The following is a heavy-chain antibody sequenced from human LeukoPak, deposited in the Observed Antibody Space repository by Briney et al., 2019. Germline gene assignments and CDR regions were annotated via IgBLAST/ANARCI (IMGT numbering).Heavy chain of an antibody. Sequence: RESLTISSKGSGYTFTNYWIAWVRQMSGKGLEWMGTIYPSDSDTRFSSSLQGQVTISADKSISTAYLQWSSLKASDTAMYYCARRFGRTTDYWGQGTLVTVSS. V-gene: IGHV5-51*01. CDR2: IYPSDSDT. CDR1: GYTFTNYW. CDR3: ARRFGRTTDY. J-gene: IGHJ4*02. D-gene: IGHD1-1*01.